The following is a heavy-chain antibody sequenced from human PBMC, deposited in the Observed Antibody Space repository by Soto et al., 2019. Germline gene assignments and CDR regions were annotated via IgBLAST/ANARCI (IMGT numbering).Heavy chain of an antibody. Sequence: GGSLRLSFAASGFTFDDYAMHLFGQAPGKFLEWVSGISWNSGSIGYADSVKGRFTISRDNAKNSLYLQMNSLRAEDTALYYCAKGLDSSSWYFFDYWGQGTLVTVSS. J-gene: IGHJ4*02. CDR3: AKGLDSSSWYFFDY. V-gene: IGHV3-9*01. CDR1: GFTFDDYA. CDR2: ISWNSGSI. D-gene: IGHD6-13*01.